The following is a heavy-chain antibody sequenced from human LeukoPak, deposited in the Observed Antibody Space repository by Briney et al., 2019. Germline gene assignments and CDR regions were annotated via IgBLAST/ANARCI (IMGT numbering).Heavy chain of an antibody. Sequence: QSVGSLRLSCAASGFIFSSFWMSWVRQAPGKGLEWVANIKQDGSEGYYVDSVKGRFTTSRDNAKNSLYLQMNSLRAEDTAVYYCARVCLDGGNPCFDYWGQGTLVTVSS. V-gene: IGHV3-7*01. CDR3: ARVCLDGGNPCFDY. CDR1: GFIFSSFW. CDR2: IKQDGSEG. D-gene: IGHD4-23*01. J-gene: IGHJ4*02.